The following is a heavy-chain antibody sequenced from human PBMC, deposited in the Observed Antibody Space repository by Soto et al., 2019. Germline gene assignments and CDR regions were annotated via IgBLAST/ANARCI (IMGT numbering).Heavy chain of an antibody. V-gene: IGHV1-24*01. J-gene: IGHJ1*01. Sequence: ASVKVSCKVSGYTLSELSMHWVRRAPGKELERMGGFDPENGETVYAQKFQGRVTMTQDTSTDTGYMELSSLTSEDTAIFYFATVALCGCCDCYSIHFQPCGQGTLVTVSS. D-gene: IGHD2-21*02. CDR2: FDPENGET. CDR1: GYTLSELS. CDR3: ATVALCGCCDCYSIHFQP.